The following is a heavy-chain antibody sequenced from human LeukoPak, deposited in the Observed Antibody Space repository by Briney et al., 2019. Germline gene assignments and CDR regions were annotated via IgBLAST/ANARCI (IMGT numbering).Heavy chain of an antibody. J-gene: IGHJ5*02. CDR1: GYTFTSYG. V-gene: IGHV1-18*01. CDR2: ISADNGNT. CDR3: AREGYGYDSSGYYPNWFDP. D-gene: IGHD3-22*01. Sequence: ASVKVSCKASGYTFTSYGISWVRQAPGQGLEWMGWISADNGNTNYAQKLQGRVTMTTDTSTSTAYMELRSLRSDDTAVYYCAREGYGYDSSGYYPNWFDPWGQGTLVTVSS.